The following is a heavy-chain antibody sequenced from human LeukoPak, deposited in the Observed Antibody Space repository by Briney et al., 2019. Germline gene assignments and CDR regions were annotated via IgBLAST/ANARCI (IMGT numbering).Heavy chain of an antibody. J-gene: IGHJ4*02. V-gene: IGHV1-69*13. CDR3: ARARYCSSTSCYSDPYYFDY. Sequence: AASVKVSCKTSGYPFTDYYIHWVRQTPGQGLELMGGIIPIFGTANYAQKLQGRVTITADESTSTAYMELSSLRSEDTAVYYCARARYCSSTSCYSDPYYFDYWGQGTLVTVSS. CDR2: IIPIFGTA. CDR1: GYPFTDYY. D-gene: IGHD2-2*01.